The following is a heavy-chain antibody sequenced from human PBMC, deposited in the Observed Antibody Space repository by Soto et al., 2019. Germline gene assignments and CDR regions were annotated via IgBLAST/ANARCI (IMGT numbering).Heavy chain of an antibody. CDR3: ARDPGYCTNGVCYDDY. CDR2: IIPIFGTA. D-gene: IGHD2-8*01. V-gene: IGHV1-69*13. J-gene: IGHJ4*02. CDR1: GGTFSSYA. Sequence: SVKVSCKASGGTFSSYAISWVLQAPGQGLEWMGGIIPIFGTANYAQKFQGRVTITADESTSTAYMELSSLRSEDTAVYYCARDPGYCTNGVCYDDYWGQGTLVTVSS.